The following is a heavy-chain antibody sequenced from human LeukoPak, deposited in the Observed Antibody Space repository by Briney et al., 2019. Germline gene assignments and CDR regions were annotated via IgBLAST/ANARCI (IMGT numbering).Heavy chain of an antibody. D-gene: IGHD5-12*01. J-gene: IGHJ6*03. V-gene: IGHV4-34*01. Sequence: GSLRLSCAASGFTFSSYSMNWDRQAPGKGLEWIGEINHSGSTNYNPSLKSRVTISVDTSKNQFSLKLSSVTAADTAVYYCARRKREWLRYYYYMDVWGKGITVTISS. CDR3: ARRKREWLRYYYYMDV. CDR2: INHSGST. CDR1: GFTFSSYS.